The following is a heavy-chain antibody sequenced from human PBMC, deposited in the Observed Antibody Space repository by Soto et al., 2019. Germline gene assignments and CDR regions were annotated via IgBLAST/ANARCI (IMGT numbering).Heavy chain of an antibody. CDR1: GFTFSSYG. J-gene: IGHJ6*02. D-gene: IGHD3-3*01. Sequence: QVQLVESGGGVVQPGRSLRLSCAASGFTFSSYGMHWVRQAPGKGLEWVAVIWYDGSNKYYADSVKGRFTISRDNSKNTLYLQMNSLRAEYTAVYYCARGDYDFWSGYHDYYYYGMDVWGQGTTVTVSS. CDR2: IWYDGSNK. CDR3: ARGDYDFWSGYHDYYYYGMDV. V-gene: IGHV3-33*01.